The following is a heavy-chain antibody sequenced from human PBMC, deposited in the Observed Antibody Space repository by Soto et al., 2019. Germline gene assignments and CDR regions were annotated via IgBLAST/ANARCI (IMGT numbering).Heavy chain of an antibody. D-gene: IGHD6-13*01. CDR2: INPSGGST. CDR3: ARPQGSFTYNYYYGMDV. J-gene: IGHJ6*02. V-gene: IGHV1-46*01. CDR1: GYTFTSYY. Sequence: QVQLVQSGAEVKKPGASVKVSCKASGYTFTSYYMHWVRQAPGQGLEWMGIINPSGGSTSYAQKYQGRVTMTRDTSTSTVYMELSSLRSEDTAVYYCARPQGSFTYNYYYGMDVWGQGTTVTVSS.